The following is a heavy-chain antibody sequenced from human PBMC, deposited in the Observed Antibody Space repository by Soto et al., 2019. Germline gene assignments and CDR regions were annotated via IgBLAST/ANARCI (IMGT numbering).Heavy chain of an antibody. V-gene: IGHV3-23*01. CDR2: ISGSGGST. CDR1: GFTFSSYA. CDR3: AKVRRITIFGVVTHFDY. Sequence: EVQLLESGGGLVQPGGSLRIYCAASGFTFSSYAMSWVRQAPGKGLEWVSAISGSGGSTYYADSVKGRFTISRDNSKNTLYLQSNSMRAEDTAVYYCAKVRRITIFGVVTHFDYWGQGTLVTVSS. D-gene: IGHD3-3*01. J-gene: IGHJ4*02.